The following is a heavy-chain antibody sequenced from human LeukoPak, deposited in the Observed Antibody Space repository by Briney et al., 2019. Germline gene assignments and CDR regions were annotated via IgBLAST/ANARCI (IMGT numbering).Heavy chain of an antibody. Sequence: SETLSLTCTVSGGSISYYYWSWIRQPPGKGLEWIGYIYYSGSTNYNPSLKSRVTISVDTSKNQFSLKLSSVTAADTAVYYCASSKFSSSWYYFDYWGQGTLVTVSS. J-gene: IGHJ4*02. CDR2: IYYSGST. V-gene: IGHV4-59*08. CDR3: ASSKFSSSWYYFDY. CDR1: GGSISYYY. D-gene: IGHD6-13*01.